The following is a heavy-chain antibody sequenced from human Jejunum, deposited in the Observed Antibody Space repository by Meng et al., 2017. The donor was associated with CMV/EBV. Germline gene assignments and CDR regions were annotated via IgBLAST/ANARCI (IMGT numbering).Heavy chain of an antibody. CDR3: GRDRGEGGFFDY. J-gene: IGHJ4*01. CDR1: GFTVGSKY. CDR2: INADGGT. V-gene: IGHV3-66*01. D-gene: IGHD3-16*01. Sequence: EVQLLECGGGLVQPGGSLTLSCAASGFTVGSKYMNWIRQAPGKGLQWVSVINADGGTHYADSVRGRFIISRDNSKNTVHLQMNSLTDEDTAVYYCGRDRGEGGFFDYWGQGTLVTVSS.